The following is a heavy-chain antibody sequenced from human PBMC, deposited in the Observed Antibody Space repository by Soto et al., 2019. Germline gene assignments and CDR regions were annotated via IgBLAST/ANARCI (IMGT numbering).Heavy chain of an antibody. Sequence: PSETLSLTCAVYGGSFSGYYWSWIRQPPGKGLEWIGEINHSGSTNYNPSLKSRVTISVDTSKNQFSLKLSSVTAADTAVYYCASDYYDILNGPISYYDGMDVWSQGTTVTVSS. V-gene: IGHV4-34*01. CDR1: GGSFSGYY. CDR2: INHSGST. D-gene: IGHD3-9*01. CDR3: ASDYYDILNGPISYYDGMDV. J-gene: IGHJ6*02.